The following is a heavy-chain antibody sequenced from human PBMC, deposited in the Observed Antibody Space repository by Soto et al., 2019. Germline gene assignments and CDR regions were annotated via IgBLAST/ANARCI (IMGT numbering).Heavy chain of an antibody. CDR2: ISGRGGST. Sequence: WGSLRLSCAASGFTFSSYAMSWVRQAPGKGLEWVSAISGRGGSTYYADYVKGRFTISRDNSKNTLYLQMNSLRAEDTDVYYCAKSMLFFPFDYWGQGTLVPFSS. CDR1: GFTFSSYA. CDR3: AKSMLFFPFDY. V-gene: IGHV3-23*01. J-gene: IGHJ4*02. D-gene: IGHD2-21*01.